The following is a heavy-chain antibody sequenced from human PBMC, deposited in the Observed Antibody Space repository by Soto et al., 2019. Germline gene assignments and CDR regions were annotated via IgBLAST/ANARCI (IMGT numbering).Heavy chain of an antibody. Sequence: SETLSLTCTVSGGSISSGGYYWSWIRQHPGKGLEWIGYIYHSGSTYYNPSLKSRVTISVDRSKNQFSLKLSSVTAADTAVYYCARGRYDFWSGSLYSDGMDVWGQGTTVTVSS. CDR2: IYHSGST. CDR3: ARGRYDFWSGSLYSDGMDV. CDR1: GGSISSGGYY. J-gene: IGHJ6*02. V-gene: IGHV4-30-2*01. D-gene: IGHD3-3*01.